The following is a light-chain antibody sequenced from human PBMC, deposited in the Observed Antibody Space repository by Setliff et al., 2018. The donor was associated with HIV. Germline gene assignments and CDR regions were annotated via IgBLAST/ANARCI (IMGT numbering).Light chain of an antibody. Sequence: QSALTQPASVSGSPGQPVTISCTGTSSDVGFYNYVSWYQQHPGKAPKLMIYEVSNRPSGVSDRFSGSKSGNTASLTISGLQAEDEADYYCSSNTSSSTYVFGTGTKV. J-gene: IGLJ1*01. V-gene: IGLV2-14*01. CDR1: SSDVGFYNY. CDR2: EVS. CDR3: SSNTSSSTYV.